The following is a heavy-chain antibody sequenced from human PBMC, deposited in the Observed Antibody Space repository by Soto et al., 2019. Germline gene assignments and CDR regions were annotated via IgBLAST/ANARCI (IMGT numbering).Heavy chain of an antibody. V-gene: IGHV4-61*08. CDR1: GGSIDSGDYY. Sequence: PSETLSLTCTVSGGSIDSGDYYWSWIRQPPGKGLEWIGYVYYSGTTNYNPFLKSRVTFSLNKSKNQFSLKMNSVTAADKAVYYCARDGIAPPNYLDPWGQGTLVTVYS. CDR2: VYYSGTT. J-gene: IGHJ5*02. D-gene: IGHD4-4*01. CDR3: ARDGIAPPNYLDP.